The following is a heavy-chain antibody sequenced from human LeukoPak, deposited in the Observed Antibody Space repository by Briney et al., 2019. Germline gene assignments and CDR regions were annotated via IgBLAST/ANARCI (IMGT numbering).Heavy chain of an antibody. Sequence: SVKVSCKASGGTFSSYAISWVRQAPGQGLEWMGGIIPIFGTANYAQKFQGRVTITADKSTSTAYMELSSLRSEDTAVYYCASFTTGTTWHYWGQGALVTVSS. CDR3: ASFTTGTTWHY. CDR1: GGTFSSYA. D-gene: IGHD1-1*01. CDR2: IIPIFGTA. V-gene: IGHV1-69*06. J-gene: IGHJ4*02.